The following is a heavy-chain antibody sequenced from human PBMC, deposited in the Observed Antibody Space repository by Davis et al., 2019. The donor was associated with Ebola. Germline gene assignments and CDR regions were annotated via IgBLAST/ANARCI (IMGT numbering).Heavy chain of an antibody. J-gene: IGHJ6*02. V-gene: IGHV1-69*13. CDR3: ARDTGGDGYNPVSYGMDV. Sequence: AASVKVSCKASGGTFNSYAISWVRQAPGQGLEWMGGIIPIFGTANYAQKFQGRVTITADESTSTAYMELSSLRSEDTAVYYCARDTGGDGYNPVSYGMDVWGQGTTVTVSS. CDR2: IIPIFGTA. CDR1: GGTFNSYA. D-gene: IGHD5-24*01.